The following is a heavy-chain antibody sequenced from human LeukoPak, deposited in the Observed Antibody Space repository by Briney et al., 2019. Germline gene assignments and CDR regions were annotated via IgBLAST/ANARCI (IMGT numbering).Heavy chain of an antibody. V-gene: IGHV4-38-2*02. CDR2: IYYTGNT. D-gene: IGHD3/OR15-3a*01. Sequence: SETLSLTCTVSGYSISSGYYWGWIRQPPGKGLEWIGSIYYTGNTYYNASLKSQVSISIDTSKNQFSLRLTSVTAADTAVYFCARQTGSGLFILQGGQGTLVTVSS. CDR1: GYSISSGYY. J-gene: IGHJ4*02. CDR3: ARQTGSGLFILQ.